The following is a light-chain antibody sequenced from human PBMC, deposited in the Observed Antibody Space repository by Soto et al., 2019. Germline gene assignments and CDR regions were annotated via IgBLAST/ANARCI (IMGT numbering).Light chain of an antibody. CDR2: DVS. CDR3: SSYTITAIV. V-gene: IGLV2-14*03. Sequence: QSVLTQPASVSGSPGQSITISCTGVNGDIGDSSFVSWYQQHPGKAPKLLIYDVSDRPSGVSDRFSGSKSDNTASLTISGLQAEDEADYYCSSYTITAIVFGGGTKLTVL. CDR1: NGDIGDSSF. J-gene: IGLJ2*01.